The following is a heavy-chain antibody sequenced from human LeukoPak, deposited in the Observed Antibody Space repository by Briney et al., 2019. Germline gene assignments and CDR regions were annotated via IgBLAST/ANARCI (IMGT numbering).Heavy chain of an antibody. D-gene: IGHD6-13*01. CDR3: VRDDSSHFDY. Sequence: GGSLRLSCAASGFTFNSYWMVWFRQAPGKGLVWVSRINRDGSSTNHADSVKGRFTISRDNAKNTLYLQMNSLRAEDTAVYYCVRDDSSHFDYWGQGALVTVSS. J-gene: IGHJ4*02. CDR1: GFTFNSYW. CDR2: INRDGSST. V-gene: IGHV3-74*01.